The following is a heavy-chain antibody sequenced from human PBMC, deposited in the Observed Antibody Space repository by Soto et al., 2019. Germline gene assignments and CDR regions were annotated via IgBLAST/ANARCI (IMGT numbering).Heavy chain of an antibody. CDR1: GFSLSTSGVG. CDR3: AHSLGPDGKRAPTEVAATPGWYFDL. Sequence: GSGPTLVNPTQTLTLTCTFSGFSLSTSGVGVGWIPQPPGKALEWLALIYLDDDKRYSPSLKSRLTITKDTSKNQVVLTMTNMDPVDTATYYCAHSLGPDGKRAPTEVAATPGWYFDLWGRGTLVTVSS. J-gene: IGHJ2*01. V-gene: IGHV2-5*02. D-gene: IGHD2-15*01. CDR2: IYLDDDK.